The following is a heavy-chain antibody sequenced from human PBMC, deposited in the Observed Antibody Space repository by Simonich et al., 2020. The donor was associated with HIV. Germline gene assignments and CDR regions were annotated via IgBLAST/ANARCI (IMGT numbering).Heavy chain of an antibody. D-gene: IGHD6-13*01. CDR2: INHSGST. Sequence: QVQLQQWGAGLLKPSETLALTCAVYGGAFSGYYWSWFRQPPRKGLEGIGEINHSGSTNYNPSLKSLVTISVDTSKNQFSLKLSSVTAADTAVYYCARLTAGGLGEYFQHWGQGTLVTVSS. CDR1: GGAFSGYY. V-gene: IGHV4-34*01. J-gene: IGHJ1*01. CDR3: ARLTAGGLGEYFQH.